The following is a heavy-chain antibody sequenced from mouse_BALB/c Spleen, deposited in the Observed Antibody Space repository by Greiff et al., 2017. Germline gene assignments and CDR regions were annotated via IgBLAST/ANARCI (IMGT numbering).Heavy chain of an antibody. Sequence: DVMLVESGGGLVKPGGSLKLSCAASGFTFSDYAMSWVRQSPEKRLEWVAEISSGGSYTYYPDTVTGRFTISRDNAKNTLYLEMSSLRSEDTAMYYCARDTTMTPFAYWGQGTLVTVSA. CDR3: ARDTTMTPFAY. D-gene: IGHD2-4*01. CDR1: GFTFSDYA. V-gene: IGHV5-9-4*01. J-gene: IGHJ3*01. CDR2: ISSGGSYT.